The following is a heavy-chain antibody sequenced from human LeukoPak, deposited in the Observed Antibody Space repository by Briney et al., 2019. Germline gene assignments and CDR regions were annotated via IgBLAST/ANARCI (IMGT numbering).Heavy chain of an antibody. CDR3: VNFPGY. CDR1: GGSISSGTYY. J-gene: IGHJ4*02. CDR2: FYNSGST. V-gene: IGHV4-39*01. Sequence: SETLSLNCTVTGGSISSGTYYWGWIRQPPGKGLEWIGSFYNSGSTYYNPSLKSRVIIAVETSKKQFSLKLRSVTAADTAVYYCVNFPGYWGQGTLVTVSS.